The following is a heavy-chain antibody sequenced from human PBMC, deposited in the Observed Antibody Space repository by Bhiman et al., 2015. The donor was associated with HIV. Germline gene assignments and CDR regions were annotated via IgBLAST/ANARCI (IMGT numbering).Heavy chain of an antibody. V-gene: IGHV3-7*01. Sequence: EVQLMESGGGVVQPGGSLRLSCAASGFTFSSYWMSWVRQAPGKGLEWVANIKQDGSEKYYVDSVRGRFTISRDNAKNSLYLQMNSLRAEDTAVYYCAREARSIAAIDYMDVWGKGTTVTVSS. CDR2: IKQDGSEK. CDR1: GFTFSSYW. J-gene: IGHJ6*03. D-gene: IGHD6-13*01. CDR3: AREARSIAAIDYMDV.